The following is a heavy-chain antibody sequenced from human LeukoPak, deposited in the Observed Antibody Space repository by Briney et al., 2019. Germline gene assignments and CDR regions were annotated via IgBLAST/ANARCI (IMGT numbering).Heavy chain of an antibody. V-gene: IGHV4-4*07. CDR3: ARGPPPDFDY. J-gene: IGHJ4*02. CDR2: IHPSGST. Sequence: SETLSLTCTVSGGSISDHYWSWVRQPAGKGLEWIGRIHPSGSTNYNPSLKSRVTLSVDTSKNQFSLKLSSVTAADTAVYYCARGPPPDFDYWGRGTLVTVSS. CDR1: GGSISDHY.